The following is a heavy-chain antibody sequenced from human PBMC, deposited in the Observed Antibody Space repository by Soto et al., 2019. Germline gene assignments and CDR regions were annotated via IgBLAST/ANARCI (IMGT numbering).Heavy chain of an antibody. CDR2: ISGSGGSI. D-gene: IGHD1-1*01. V-gene: IGHV3-23*01. J-gene: IGHJ6*02. CDR3: VKGYWKGDV. Sequence: HPGGSLRLSCAASGFTFSTYAMNWVRQAPGNGLEWVSAISGSGGSIHYADSVKGRFTISRDNSKNTLYLQVNSLRDEDTAVYHCVKGYWKGDVWGQGTTVTVSS. CDR1: GFTFSTYA.